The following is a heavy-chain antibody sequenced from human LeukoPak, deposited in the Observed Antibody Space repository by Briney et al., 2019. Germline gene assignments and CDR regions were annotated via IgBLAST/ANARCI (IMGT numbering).Heavy chain of an antibody. Sequence: GGSLRLSCAASGFRFSNYWMSWVRQAPGKGLEWVSVIYSGGSTYYADSVKGRFTISRDDSKNTLYLQMNSLRAEDTAVYYCARDRGSCLDYWGQGTLVTVSS. CDR2: IYSGGST. CDR3: ARDRGSCLDY. V-gene: IGHV3-66*01. D-gene: IGHD3-16*01. CDR1: GFRFSNYW. J-gene: IGHJ4*02.